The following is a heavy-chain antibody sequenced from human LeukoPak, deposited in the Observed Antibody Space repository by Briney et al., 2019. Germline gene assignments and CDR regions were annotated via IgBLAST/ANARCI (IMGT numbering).Heavy chain of an antibody. CDR1: GFTFSSYG. J-gene: IGHJ6*02. CDR3: AKVNLRLYYYYGMDV. Sequence: GGSLRLSCAASGFTFSSYGMHWVRQAPGKGLEWVAVIWYDGSNKYYADSVKGRFTISRDNSKNTLYLQMNSLRAEDTAVYYCAKVNLRLYYYYGMDVWGQGTTVTVSS. D-gene: IGHD6-25*01. CDR2: IWYDGSNK. V-gene: IGHV3-30*02.